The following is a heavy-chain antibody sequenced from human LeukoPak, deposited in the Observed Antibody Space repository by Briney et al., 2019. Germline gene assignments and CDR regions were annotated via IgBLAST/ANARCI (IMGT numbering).Heavy chain of an antibody. CDR3: ARVGPPLRVSNAPHGWFDP. J-gene: IGHJ5*02. CDR2: ISISEDSI. D-gene: IGHD2-8*01. CDR1: GXTCNDHE. V-gene: IGHV3-48*03. Sequence: PGGSLRLSCAVSGXTCNDHEMNWVRQAPGKGLEWVSYISISEDSICYADSVKGRFTISRDSAKNSLYLQMNSLRAEDTAVYYCARVGPPLRVSNAPHGWFDPWGQGTLVTVSS.